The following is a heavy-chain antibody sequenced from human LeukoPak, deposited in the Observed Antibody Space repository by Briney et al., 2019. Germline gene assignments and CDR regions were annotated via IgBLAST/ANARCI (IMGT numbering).Heavy chain of an antibody. CDR1: GFTFSSYA. D-gene: IGHD1-14*01. J-gene: IGHJ6*03. Sequence: PGGSLRLSCAASGFTFSSYAMHWVRQAPGKGLEWVAFIRYDGSNKYYADSVKGRFTISRDNSENTLYLQMNSLRAEDTAVYYCARAGPLYYYYYMDVWGKGTTVTVSS. CDR3: ARAGPLYYYYYMDV. CDR2: IRYDGSNK. V-gene: IGHV3-30*02.